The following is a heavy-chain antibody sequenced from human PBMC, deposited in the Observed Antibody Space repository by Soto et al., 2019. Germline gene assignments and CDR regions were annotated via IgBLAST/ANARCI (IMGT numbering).Heavy chain of an antibody. CDR1: RFTFSSYW. Sequence: GGSLRLSCAASRFTFSSYWMTWVRQAPGKGLEWVANINQDGSEKYYVDSVKGRFTISRDNAKNSLYLQMNSLRAEDTAVYYCARAIAAAGSYWGQGTLVTVSS. J-gene: IGHJ4*02. CDR2: INQDGSEK. D-gene: IGHD6-13*01. CDR3: ARAIAAAGSY. V-gene: IGHV3-7*01.